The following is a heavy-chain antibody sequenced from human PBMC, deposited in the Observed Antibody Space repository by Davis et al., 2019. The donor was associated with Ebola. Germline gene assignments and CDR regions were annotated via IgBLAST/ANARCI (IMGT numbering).Heavy chain of an antibody. V-gene: IGHV3-30*18. CDR2: ISSDGNTQ. CDR3: AKEPFWTGYYDD. D-gene: IGHD3/OR15-3a*01. Sequence: PGGSLRLSCAASGFTFSNYGMHWVRQAPGKGLEWVAIISSDGNTQHYADSVKGRLTISRDNSKNTLFLQMHSLTPEDTAVYYCAKEPFWTGYYDDWGQGTLVTVSS. CDR1: GFTFSNYG. J-gene: IGHJ4*02.